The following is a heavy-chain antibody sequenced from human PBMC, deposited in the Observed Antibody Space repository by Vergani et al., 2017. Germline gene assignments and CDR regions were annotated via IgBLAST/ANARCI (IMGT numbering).Heavy chain of an antibody. CDR1: GGSISSSSYY. D-gene: IGHD3-22*01. CDR3: ASRGNYYDSSGYYYGPDAFDI. V-gene: IGHV4-39*07. J-gene: IGHJ3*02. CDR2: IYYSGST. Sequence: QLQLQESGPGLVKPSETLSLTCTVSGGSISSSSYYWGWIRQPPGKGLEWIGSIYYSGSTYYNPPLKSRVTISVDTSKNQFSLKLSSVTAADTAVYYCASRGNYYDSSGYYYGPDAFDIWGQGTMVTVSS.